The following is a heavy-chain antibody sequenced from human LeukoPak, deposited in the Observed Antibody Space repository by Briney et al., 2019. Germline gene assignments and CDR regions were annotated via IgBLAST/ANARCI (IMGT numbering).Heavy chain of an antibody. D-gene: IGHD1-14*01. V-gene: IGHV3-30*02. CDR2: IRYDGSTK. CDR1: GFSFSGYG. Sequence: GGSLRLSCAASGFSFSGYGMHWVRQAPGKGLEWVTFIRYDGSTKSYADSVKGRITIARDNSKNTLYLQMNSLRAEDTAVYFCAKDYNNGFDYWGQGALVTVSS. CDR3: AKDYNNGFDY. J-gene: IGHJ4*02.